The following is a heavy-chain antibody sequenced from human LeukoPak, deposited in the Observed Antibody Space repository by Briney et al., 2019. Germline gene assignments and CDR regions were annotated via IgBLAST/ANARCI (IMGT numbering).Heavy chain of an antibody. J-gene: IGHJ6*02. Sequence: SETLSLTCAVYGGSFSGYYWSWIRQPPGKGLEWIGEINHSGGTNYNPSLKSRVTISVDTSKNQFSLKLSSVTAADTAVYYCAREEITMVRGGYFHYGMDVWGQGTTVTVSS. CDR2: INHSGGT. CDR3: AREEITMVRGGYFHYGMDV. D-gene: IGHD3-10*01. CDR1: GGSFSGYY. V-gene: IGHV4-34*01.